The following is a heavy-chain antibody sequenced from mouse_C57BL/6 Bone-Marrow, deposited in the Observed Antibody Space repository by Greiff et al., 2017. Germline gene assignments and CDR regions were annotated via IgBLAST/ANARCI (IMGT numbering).Heavy chain of an antibody. V-gene: IGHV1-81*01. J-gene: IGHJ2*01. CDR2: IYPRSGNT. CDR1: GYTFTSYG. D-gene: IGHD2-10*01. Sequence: VQRVQSGAELARPGASVKLSCKASGYTFTSYGISWVKQRPGQGLEWIGEIYPRSGNTYYNEKFKGKATLTADKSSITAYMELRSLTSEDSAVYFCGNLRLLRDYWGQGTTRTVSP. CDR3: GNLRLLRDY.